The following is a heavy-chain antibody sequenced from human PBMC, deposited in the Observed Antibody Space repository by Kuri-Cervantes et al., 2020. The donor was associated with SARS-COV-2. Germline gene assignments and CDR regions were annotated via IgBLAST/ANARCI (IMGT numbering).Heavy chain of an antibody. J-gene: IGHJ6*02. CDR1: GFTFSDYY. CDR3: ASEYCSSTSCRDHGYYYYGMDV. D-gene: IGHD2-2*01. CDR2: ISSSSSYT. Sequence: LSLTCAASGFTFSDYYISWIRQAPGKGLEWVSYISSSSSYTNYADSVKGRFTISRDNAKNSLYLQMNSLRAEDTAVYYCASEYCSSTSCRDHGYYYYGMDVWGQGTTVTVSS. V-gene: IGHV3-11*05.